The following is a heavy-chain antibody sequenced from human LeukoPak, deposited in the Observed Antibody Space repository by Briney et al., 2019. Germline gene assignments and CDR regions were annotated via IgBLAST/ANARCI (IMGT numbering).Heavy chain of an antibody. CDR1: GFTFSSYS. D-gene: IGHD3-3*01. Sequence: PGGSLRLSCAASGFTFSSYSMNWVRQAPGKGLEWVSSISSSSSYIYYADSVKGRFTISRGNAKNSLYLQMNSLRAEDTAVYYCAKDSAGSITTLLFNYMDVWGKGTTVTVSS. V-gene: IGHV3-21*01. J-gene: IGHJ6*03. CDR3: AKDSAGSITTLLFNYMDV. CDR2: ISSSSSYI.